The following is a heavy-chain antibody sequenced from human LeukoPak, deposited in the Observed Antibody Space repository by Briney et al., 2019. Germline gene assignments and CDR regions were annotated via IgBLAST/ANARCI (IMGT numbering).Heavy chain of an antibody. CDR2: MNPNSGNT. CDR1: GYTFTSYD. V-gene: IGHV1-8*01. CDR3: VRGDYYDSSGYKDY. Sequence: ASVKVSCKASGYTFTSYDINWVRQATGQGLEWMGWMNPNSGNTGYAQKFQGRVTMTRNTSISTAYMELSSLRSEDTAVYYCVRGDYYDSSGYKDYWGQGTLVTVSS. J-gene: IGHJ4*02. D-gene: IGHD3-22*01.